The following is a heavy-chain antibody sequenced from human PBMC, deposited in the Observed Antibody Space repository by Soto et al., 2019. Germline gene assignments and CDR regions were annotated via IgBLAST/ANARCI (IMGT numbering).Heavy chain of an antibody. CDR1: RYSFTSYC. CDR2: IYPGDSDT. Sequence: GESLKLSCKGSRYSFTSYCIGWVLQMPGKGLEWMGIIYPGDSDTRYSPSFQGQVTISADKSISTAYLQWSSLKASDTAMYYCAREEDGYNHFDYWGQGTLVTVSS. J-gene: IGHJ4*02. D-gene: IGHD5-12*01. CDR3: AREEDGYNHFDY. V-gene: IGHV5-51*01.